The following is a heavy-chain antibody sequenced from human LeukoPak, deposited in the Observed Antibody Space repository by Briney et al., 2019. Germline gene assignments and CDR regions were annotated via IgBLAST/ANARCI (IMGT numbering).Heavy chain of an antibody. Sequence: PGGSLRLSCAASGFIVSSNYMSWVRQAPGKGLEWVSVIYSGGRTYYADSVKGRFTISRDNSRNTLYLQMNSLRAEDTAVYYCARGRQLGGPTTVYFDYWGQGTLVTVSS. D-gene: IGHD3-16*01. CDR3: ARGRQLGGPTTVYFDY. CDR1: GFIVSSNY. J-gene: IGHJ4*02. CDR2: IYSGGRT. V-gene: IGHV3-53*05.